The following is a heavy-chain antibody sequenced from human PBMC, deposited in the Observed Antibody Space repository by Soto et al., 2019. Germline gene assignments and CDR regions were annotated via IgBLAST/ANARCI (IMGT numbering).Heavy chain of an antibody. CDR2: ITWHSDGM. CDR1: GFNFNDHG. D-gene: IGHD3-10*01. Sequence: EVQLVESGEGLVQPGRSLRLSCIASGFNFNDHGMHWVWQAPGKGLEWVSGITWHSDGMGYADSVKGRFTISRDNAKNSLYLQMNSLRVEDTALYYCAKEDSGFSGYMDVWGKGTTVTVSS. J-gene: IGHJ6*03. V-gene: IGHV3-9*01. CDR3: AKEDSGFSGYMDV.